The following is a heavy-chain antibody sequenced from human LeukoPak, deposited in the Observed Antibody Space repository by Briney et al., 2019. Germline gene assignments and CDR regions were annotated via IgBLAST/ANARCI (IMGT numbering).Heavy chain of an antibody. D-gene: IGHD5-24*01. CDR1: GGTFSSYA. Sequence: SVKVSCKASGGTFSSYAISWVRQAPGQGLEWMGGIIPIFGTANYAQKFQGRVTITADESTSTAYMELSSLRSEDTAVCYCAGTLEMATTMCYFDYWGQGTLVAVSS. CDR3: AGTLEMATTMCYFDY. V-gene: IGHV1-69*13. CDR2: IIPIFGTA. J-gene: IGHJ4*02.